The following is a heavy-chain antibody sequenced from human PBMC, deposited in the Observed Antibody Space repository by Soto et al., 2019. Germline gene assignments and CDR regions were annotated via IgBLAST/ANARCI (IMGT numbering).Heavy chain of an antibody. CDR1: GDSVSSNTAA. CDR3: VRDVGFDFDY. V-gene: IGHV6-1*01. D-gene: IGHD1-26*01. CDR2: TYYRSKWYN. Sequence: TLSLTCAISGDSVSSNTAAWNWIRQSPSRGLEWLGRTYYRSKWYNDYAVSVKSRITINPDTSKNQFSLHLNSVTPEDTALYYCVRDVGFDFDYWGLGTLVTVSS. J-gene: IGHJ4*02.